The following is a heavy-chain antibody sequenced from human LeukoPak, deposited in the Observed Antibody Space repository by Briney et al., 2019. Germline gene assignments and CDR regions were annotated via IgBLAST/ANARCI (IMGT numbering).Heavy chain of an antibody. J-gene: IGHJ4*02. V-gene: IGHV5-51*01. CDR2: IYPSDSET. Sequence: GESLKISCKGSGYSFTSYWIAWVRQMPGKGLEWMGIIYPSDSETTYGPSFQGQVTISADKSISTAYLQWSSLTASDTAMYYCARSVGATPFDYWGQGTPVTVSS. D-gene: IGHD1-26*01. CDR1: GYSFTSYW. CDR3: ARSVGATPFDY.